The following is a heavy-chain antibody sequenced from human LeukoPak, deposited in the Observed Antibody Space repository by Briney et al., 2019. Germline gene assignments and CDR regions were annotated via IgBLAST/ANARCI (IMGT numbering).Heavy chain of an antibody. CDR3: AREGGPYRPLDY. CDR2: VNLQGST. J-gene: IGHJ4*02. Sequence: SETLSLTCGVSGGSITNTNYWTWVRQPPGKGLEWIGEVNLQGSTNYNPSLMGRVAISVDKSENHISLQLTSVTAADTAVYYCAREGGPYRPLDYSGQGTLVTVSS. V-gene: IGHV4-4*02. CDR1: GGSITNTNY.